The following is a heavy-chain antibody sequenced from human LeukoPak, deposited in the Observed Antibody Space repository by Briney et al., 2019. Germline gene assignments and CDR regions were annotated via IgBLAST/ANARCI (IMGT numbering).Heavy chain of an antibody. CDR1: GFTFSSYG. CDR3: AKGWQLLGLYGMDV. Sequence: GGSLRLSCAASGFTFSSYGMHWVRQAPGKGLEWVAVISYDGSNKYYADSVKGRFTISRDNSKNTLYLQMNSLRAEDTAVYYCAKGWQLLGLYGMDVWGQGTTVTVSS. CDR2: ISYDGSNK. J-gene: IGHJ6*02. D-gene: IGHD2-21*02. V-gene: IGHV3-30*18.